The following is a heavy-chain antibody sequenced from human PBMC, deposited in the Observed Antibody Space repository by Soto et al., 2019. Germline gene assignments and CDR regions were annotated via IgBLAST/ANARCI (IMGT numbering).Heavy chain of an antibody. CDR2: IGWDGVNI. CDR3: XXXXAAYNWNDPFDH. D-gene: IGHD1-20*01. V-gene: IGHV3-9*01. Sequence: DVHLVASGGGLVQPGRSLRLSCAASGFRFDDYAIHWVRQAPGKGLDWVAAIGWDGVNIAYADSVKGRFTISRDNARXXXXXXXXXXXXXXXXXXXXXXXXAAYNWNDPFDHWGQGNLVTVSS. J-gene: IGHJ4*02. CDR1: GFRFDDYA.